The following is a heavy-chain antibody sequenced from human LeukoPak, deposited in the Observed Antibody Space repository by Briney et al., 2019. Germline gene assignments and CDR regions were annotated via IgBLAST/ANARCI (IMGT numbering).Heavy chain of an antibody. J-gene: IGHJ4*02. CDR3: AKEKRYYDSSGYYQRSKYYFDY. Sequence: TGGSLRLSCAASGFDFITYAMSWVRQAPGKGLEWVSAISGSGGSTYYADSVKGRFTISRDNSKNTLYLQMNSLRAEDTAVYYCAKEKRYYDSSGYYQRSKYYFDYWGQGTLVTVSS. D-gene: IGHD3-22*01. CDR2: ISGSGGST. CDR1: GFDFITYA. V-gene: IGHV3-23*01.